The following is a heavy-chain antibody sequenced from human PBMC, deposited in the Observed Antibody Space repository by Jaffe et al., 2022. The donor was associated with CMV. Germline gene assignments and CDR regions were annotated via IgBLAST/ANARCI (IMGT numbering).Heavy chain of an antibody. D-gene: IGHD2-15*01. CDR3: ARDSVVVVAATYYYYYGMDV. V-gene: IGHV3-7*01. CDR2: IKQDGSEK. CDR1: GFTFSSYW. Sequence: EVQLVESGGGLVQPGGSLRLSCAASGFTFSSYWMSWVRQAPGKGLEWVANIKQDGSEKYYVDSVKGRFTISRDNAKNSLYLQMNSLRAEDTAVYYCARDSVVVVAATYYYYYGMDVWGQGTTVTVSS. J-gene: IGHJ6*02.